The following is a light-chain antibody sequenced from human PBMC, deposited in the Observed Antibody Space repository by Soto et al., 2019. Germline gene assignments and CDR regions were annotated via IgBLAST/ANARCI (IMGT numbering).Light chain of an antibody. CDR3: CSFTSISTGVL. CDR2: EVS. Sequence: QSVLTQPASVSGSPGQSITISCTGASSDVGDYSYVSWYQHHPDQAPELLIYEVSNRPSGVSHRFSGSKSGNTASLTISGLQAEDEADYYCCSFTSISTGVLFGGGTKLTVL. V-gene: IGLV2-14*01. J-gene: IGLJ2*01. CDR1: SSDVGDYSY.